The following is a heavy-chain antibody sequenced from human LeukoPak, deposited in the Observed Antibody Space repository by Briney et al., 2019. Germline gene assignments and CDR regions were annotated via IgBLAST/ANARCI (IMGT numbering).Heavy chain of an antibody. CDR1: GFTFSSYW. D-gene: IGHD3-10*01. J-gene: IGHJ6*02. Sequence: GGSLRLSCAASGFTFSSYWMSWVRQAPGKGLEWVANIKQDGREKYYVHSVKGRFTISRDNAKNSLYLQMNSLRAEDTAVYYCARDRPGVRRLWFGGDYGMDVCGQGTTVTVSS. CDR2: IKQDGREK. V-gene: IGHV3-7*01. CDR3: ARDRPGVRRLWFGGDYGMDV.